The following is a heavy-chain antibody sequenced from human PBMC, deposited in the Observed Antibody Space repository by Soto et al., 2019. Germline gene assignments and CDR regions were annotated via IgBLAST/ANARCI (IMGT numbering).Heavy chain of an antibody. CDR3: ATPGTLYASWSGYYADSYYYDMDV. CDR2: ISGSGGST. D-gene: IGHD3-3*01. CDR1: GFTFSSYA. J-gene: IGHJ6*02. Sequence: VSLRLSCAASGFTFSSYAMSWVRQAPGKGLEWVSAISGSGGSTYYADSVKGRFTISRDNSKNTLYLQMNSLRAEDTAVYYCATPGTLYASWSGYYADSYYYDMDVWGQGTTVSVTS. V-gene: IGHV3-23*01.